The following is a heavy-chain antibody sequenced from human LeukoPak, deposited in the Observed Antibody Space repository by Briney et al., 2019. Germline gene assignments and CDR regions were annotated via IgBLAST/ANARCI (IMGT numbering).Heavy chain of an antibody. CDR1: GLTFSSYA. V-gene: IGHV3-23*01. J-gene: IGHJ5*02. D-gene: IGHD6-13*01. CDR3: AKLQQLVPGWFDP. Sequence: GGSPRLSCAASGLTFSSYAMSWVRQAPGKGLEWVSAISGSGGSTYYADSVKGRFTISRDNSKNTLYLQMNSLRAEDTAVYYCAKLQQLVPGWFDPWGQGTLVTVSS. CDR2: ISGSGGST.